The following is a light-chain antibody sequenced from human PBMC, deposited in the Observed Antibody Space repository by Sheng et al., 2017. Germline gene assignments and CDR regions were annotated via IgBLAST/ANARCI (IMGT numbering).Light chain of an antibody. CDR2: DVN. V-gene: IGLV2-14*03. CDR3: SSYTTGNTVL. Sequence: QSALTQPASVSGSPGQSITISCTGTSSDIGGNNFVSWYQQQPGGAPKLIIFDVNKRPSGISYRFSGSQSGITASLTISGLQPEDGADYYCSSYTTGNTVLFGGGTRVTV. CDR1: SSDIGGNNF. J-gene: IGLJ2*01.